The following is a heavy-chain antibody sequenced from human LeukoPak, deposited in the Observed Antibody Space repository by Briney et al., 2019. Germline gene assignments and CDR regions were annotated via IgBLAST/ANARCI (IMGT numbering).Heavy chain of an antibody. CDR2: ISSSSSYI. CDR1: GLSFSDYW. J-gene: IGHJ4*02. Sequence: GGSLRLSCAASGLSFSDYWMNWVRQAPGKGLEWVSSISSSSSYIYYADSVKGRFTISRDNAKNSLYLQMNSLRAEDTAVYYCARGKIAASFRYYFDCWGQGTLVTVSS. CDR3: ARGKIAASFRYYFDC. V-gene: IGHV3-21*01. D-gene: IGHD6-13*01.